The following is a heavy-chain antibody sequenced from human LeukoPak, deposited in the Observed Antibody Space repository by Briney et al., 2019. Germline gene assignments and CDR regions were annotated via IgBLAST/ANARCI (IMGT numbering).Heavy chain of an antibody. D-gene: IGHD3-16*01. J-gene: IGHJ6*03. CDR3: AREQRGGLGGNLGGLFALYYTYYYMDV. V-gene: IGHV1-46*01. CDR1: GYTFTMYY. Sequence: ASVKVSCKASGYTFTMYYIHWVRQAPGQGLEWMGMINPTDGATTYAQRYQGRVTMTRDMSTTTVYMDLRSLRSEDTAVYFFAREQRGGLGGNLGGLFALYYTYYYMDVWGRGTTVTVSS. CDR2: INPTDGAT.